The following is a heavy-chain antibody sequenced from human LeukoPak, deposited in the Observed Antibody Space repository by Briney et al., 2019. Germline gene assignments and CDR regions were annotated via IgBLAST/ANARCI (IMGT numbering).Heavy chain of an antibody. J-gene: IGHJ4*02. Sequence: PGGSLRLSCAASGFTFSSYSMNWVRQAPGKGLEWVSSISSSSSYIYYADSVRGRFTISRDNARNTLDLQMNSLRAEDTAVYYCARDPSYTSGYFDDWGQGTPVIVSS. CDR2: ISSSSSYI. CDR1: GFTFSSYS. CDR3: ARDPSYTSGYFDD. D-gene: IGHD6-19*01. V-gene: IGHV3-21*01.